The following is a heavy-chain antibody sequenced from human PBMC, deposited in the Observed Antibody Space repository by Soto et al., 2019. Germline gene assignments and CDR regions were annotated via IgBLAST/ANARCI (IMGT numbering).Heavy chain of an antibody. Sequence: GGSLRLSCAASGFTFSLYEMNWVRQAPGKGLEWVSYISTSGTAIYYADSVKGRFTISRDNSKSSLSLQMDSLRADDTAIYYCVRDGYGDPYYYYGMDVWGQGTTVTVSS. CDR1: GFTFSLYE. J-gene: IGHJ6*02. D-gene: IGHD4-17*01. CDR2: ISTSGTAI. CDR3: VRDGYGDPYYYYGMDV. V-gene: IGHV3-48*03.